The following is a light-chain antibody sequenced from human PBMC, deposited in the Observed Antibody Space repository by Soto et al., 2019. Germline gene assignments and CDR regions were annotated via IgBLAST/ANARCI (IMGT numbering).Light chain of an antibody. CDR2: EVS. CDR3: SSYTTGSTLCV. V-gene: IGLV2-14*01. J-gene: IGLJ1*01. Sequence: QSVLTQPASVSGSPGQSITISCTGSSNDIGAYKYVSWYQQYPGKAPKLIIFEVSNRPSGVSNRFSGSKSGNTASLTIAGLQAEDEADYHCSSYTTGSTLCVFGGGTKVTVL. CDR1: SNDIGAYKY.